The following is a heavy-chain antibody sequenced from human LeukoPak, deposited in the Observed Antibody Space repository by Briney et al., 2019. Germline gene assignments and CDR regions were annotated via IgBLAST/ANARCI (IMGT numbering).Heavy chain of an antibody. V-gene: IGHV3-11*04. CDR2: ISSSGSTI. D-gene: IGHD3-22*01. Sequence: GGSLRLSCAASGFTFSDYYMSWIRQAPGKGLEWVSYISSSGSTICYADSVKGRFTISRDNAKNSLYLQMNSLRAEDTAVYYCARSGYYYHNWFDPWGQGTLVTVSS. J-gene: IGHJ5*02. CDR1: GFTFSDYY. CDR3: ARSGYYYHNWFDP.